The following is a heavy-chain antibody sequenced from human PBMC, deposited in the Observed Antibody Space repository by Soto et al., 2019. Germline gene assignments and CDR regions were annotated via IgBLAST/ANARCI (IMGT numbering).Heavy chain of an antibody. Sequence: LRLPRAASVFAVSNYEMNWVRQAPGKGLVWVSYISLSGSTIYYADSVRGRFTISRDDAKNSLYLQMDSLRADDTAVYYCAGESFSASPNFFDYWGHGTLVTVS. CDR1: VFAVSNYE. J-gene: IGHJ4*01. CDR3: AGESFSASPNFFDY. V-gene: IGHV3-48*03. CDR2: ISLSGSTI. D-gene: IGHD3-3*02.